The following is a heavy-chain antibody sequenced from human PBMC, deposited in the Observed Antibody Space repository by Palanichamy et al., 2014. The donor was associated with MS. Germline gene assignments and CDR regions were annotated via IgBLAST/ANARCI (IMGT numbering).Heavy chain of an antibody. CDR2: ISYDGSNK. J-gene: IGHJ4*02. V-gene: IGHV3-30-3*01. Sequence: QVRAGGVRGRAWSSLGGPSRLSCAVSGFTFSSYPLHWVRPDSRARGLEWVAVISYDGSNKYYADSVKGRFTISRDTSKNALYLQMNSLRAEDTAMYYCARAPELRSGQWPKTFDYWGQGTLVIVSS. CDR3: ARAPELRSGQWPKTFDY. D-gene: IGHD1-7*01. CDR1: GFTFSSYP.